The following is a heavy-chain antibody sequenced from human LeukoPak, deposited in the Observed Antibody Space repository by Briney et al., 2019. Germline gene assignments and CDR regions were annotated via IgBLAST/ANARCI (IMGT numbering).Heavy chain of an antibody. CDR1: GGAISSGSYY. V-gene: IGHV4-39*07. CDR2: IYYSGST. D-gene: IGHD2-15*01. J-gene: IGHJ3*02. CDR3: AREDIVVVVAAVRVDAFDI. Sequence: SETLSLTCIVSGGAISSGSYYWGWIRQPPGKGLEWIGSIYYSGSTYYNPSLKSRVTISVDTSKNQFSLKLSSVTAADTAVYYCAREDIVVVVAAVRVDAFDIWGQGTMVTVSS.